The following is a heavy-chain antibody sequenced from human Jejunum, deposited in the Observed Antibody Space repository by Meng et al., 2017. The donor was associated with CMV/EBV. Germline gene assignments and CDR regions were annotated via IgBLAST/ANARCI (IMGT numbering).Heavy chain of an antibody. CDR2: IYNRSGTT. V-gene: IGHV4-31*02. D-gene: IGHD3-22*01. CDR1: GVSMGSGGHD. CDR3: AQRPDSNGFFDY. J-gene: IGHJ4*02. Sequence: TVSGVSMGSGGHDWAWIRQHPGKGLEWSGYIYNRSGTTYYNPSLKSRVTISVDMSMKQFSLKLNSVTAADTAVYFCAQRPDSNGFFDYWGQGILVTVSS.